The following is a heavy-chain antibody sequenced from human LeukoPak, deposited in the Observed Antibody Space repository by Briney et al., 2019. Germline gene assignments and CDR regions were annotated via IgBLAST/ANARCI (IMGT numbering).Heavy chain of an antibody. V-gene: IGHV4-30-2*01. J-gene: IGHJ4*02. CDR3: ALGEGDDSSTYYYYFDY. CDR2: IYHSGST. D-gene: IGHD3-22*01. CDR1: GGSISSGGYY. Sequence: PSETLSLTCTVSGGSISSGGYYWSWIRQPPGKGLEWIGYIYHSGSTYYNPSLKSRVTMSVDRSKNQLSLKLSSVTAADTAVYYCALGEGDDSSTYYYYFDYWGQGTLVTVSS.